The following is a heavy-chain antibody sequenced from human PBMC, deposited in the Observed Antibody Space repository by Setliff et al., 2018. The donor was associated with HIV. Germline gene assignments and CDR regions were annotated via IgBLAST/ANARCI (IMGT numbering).Heavy chain of an antibody. J-gene: IGHJ4*02. D-gene: IGHD2-15*01. CDR3: ARGPGYLTDF. Sequence: HPGGSLRLSCVASGFTFSDYWMTWFRQASGKGLQWVANIKQDGSEKKYVDSVQGRFTISRDNAKNSLYLQMNSLRADDTAVYYCARGPGYLTDFWGPGILVTVSS. CDR2: IKQDGSEK. CDR1: GFTFSDYW. V-gene: IGHV3-7*03.